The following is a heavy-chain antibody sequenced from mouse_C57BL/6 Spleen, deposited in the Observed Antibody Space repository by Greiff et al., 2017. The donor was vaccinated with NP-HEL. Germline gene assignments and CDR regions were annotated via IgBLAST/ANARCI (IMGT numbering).Heavy chain of an antibody. CDR3: AGGITTVVGDWYFEV. Sequence: EVKLVESEGGLVQPGSSMKLSCTASGFTFSDYYISWVRQVPDKGLEWFANFNSDGSSTYYLDSLQSRFFISRDNAKNLLYLQLSCLKSADKATNYCAGGITTVVGDWYFEVWGTRPTVTVS. CDR1: GFTFSDYY. V-gene: IGHV5-16*01. D-gene: IGHD1-1*01. J-gene: IGHJ1*03. CDR2: FNSDGSST.